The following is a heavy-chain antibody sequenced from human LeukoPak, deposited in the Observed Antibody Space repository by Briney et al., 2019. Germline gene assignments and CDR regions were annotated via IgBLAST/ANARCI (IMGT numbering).Heavy chain of an antibody. V-gene: IGHV3-23*01. CDR1: GFTFSNYA. CDR2: ISGSNDNT. CDR3: AKGRGTTVTSAANY. J-gene: IGHJ4*02. Sequence: GGSLRLSCVASGFTFSNYAMTWVRQTPGKGLEWVSTISGSNDNTYYADSVKDRFTISRDNSKNTLSLQMNSLRAEDTAVYYCAKGRGTTVTSAANYWGQGTLVTVSS. D-gene: IGHD4-17*01.